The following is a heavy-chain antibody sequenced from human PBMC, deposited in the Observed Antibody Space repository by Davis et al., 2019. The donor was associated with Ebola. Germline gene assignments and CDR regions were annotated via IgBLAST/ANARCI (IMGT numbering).Heavy chain of an antibody. CDR2: ISSRSSYI. CDR3: GRETGSMYYYGMDV. CDR1: GFTFSDYR. D-gene: IGHD1-1*01. V-gene: IGHV3-21*01. Sequence: PGGSLRLSCAASGFTFSDYRMNWVRQAPGKGLEWVSSISSRSSYIFYADSVKGRFTISRDNSKNTLHLQMNSLRAEDTAVYYCGRETGSMYYYGMDVWGQGATVTVSS. J-gene: IGHJ6*02.